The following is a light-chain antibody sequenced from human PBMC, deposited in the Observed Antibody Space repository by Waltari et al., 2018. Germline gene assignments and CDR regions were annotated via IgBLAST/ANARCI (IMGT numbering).Light chain of an antibody. J-gene: IGKJ2*03. V-gene: IGKV3-20*01. CDR2: GAS. Sequence: VILTQSPATLSLSPGERATLSCRASQSVSSYLAWYQQKPGQAPRHLIYGASSRATGIPDRFSGSGSGTEFTLTISSLEPEDFAVYYCQKYSSSPYSFGQGTKVEIK. CDR3: QKYSSSPYS. CDR1: QSVSSY.